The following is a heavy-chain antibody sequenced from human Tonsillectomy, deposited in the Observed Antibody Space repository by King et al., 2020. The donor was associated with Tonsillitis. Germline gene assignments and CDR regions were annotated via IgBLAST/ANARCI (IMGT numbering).Heavy chain of an antibody. Sequence: VQLQQWGAGLLKPSETLSLTCAVSGGTFSGYHWTWVRQSPVKGLEWIGEINDSGTTDSNPSLESRVTISVDTAQNQFSLRLGSVTAADTAVYYGAGGRRNVDNSGYYQYIDVWGKGTTVTVSS. D-gene: IGHD1-1*01. V-gene: IGHV4-34*01. CDR3: AGGRRNVDNSGYYQYIDV. J-gene: IGHJ6*03. CDR1: GGTFSGYH. CDR2: INDSGTT.